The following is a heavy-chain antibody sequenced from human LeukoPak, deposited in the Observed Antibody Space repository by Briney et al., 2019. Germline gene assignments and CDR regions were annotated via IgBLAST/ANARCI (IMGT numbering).Heavy chain of an antibody. CDR1: GFTFSDYY. CDR2: ISSSGSTR. Sequence: GGSLRLSCAASGFTFSDYYMSWIRQAPGKGLEWVSYISSSGSTRYYADSVKGRFTISRDNAKNSLYLQMNSLRAEDTAGYYCARDYGDYYYYMDVWGRGTTVTISS. V-gene: IGHV3-11*04. CDR3: ARDYGDYYYYMDV. D-gene: IGHD4-17*01. J-gene: IGHJ6*03.